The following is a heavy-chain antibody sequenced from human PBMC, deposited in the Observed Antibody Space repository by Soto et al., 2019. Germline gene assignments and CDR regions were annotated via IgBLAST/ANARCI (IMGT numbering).Heavy chain of an antibody. CDR1: GFTFSSYS. D-gene: IGHD3-22*01. CDR2: ISGSGVST. J-gene: IGHJ4*02. CDR3: AKAPDFITMIVDY. Sequence: GGSLRLSCAASGFTFSSYSISWVRQAPWKGLEWVSAISGSGVSTYYADSVKGRFTISRDNSKNTLYLQMNSLRAEDTAVYYCAKAPDFITMIVDYGGQGTLVKVSS. V-gene: IGHV3-23*01.